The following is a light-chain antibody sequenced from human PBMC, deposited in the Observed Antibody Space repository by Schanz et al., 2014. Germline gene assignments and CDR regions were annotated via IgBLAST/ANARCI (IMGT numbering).Light chain of an antibody. Sequence: QSALTQPPSASGAPGQSVTISCTGTTSDVGGYNFVSWYQQHPGKAPKLMIYEVSNRPSGVPDRFSGSKSGNTASLTISGLQAEDEADYYCCSYAGSYTLVFGGGTKLTVL. CDR1: TSDVGGYNF. V-gene: IGLV2-8*01. J-gene: IGLJ3*02. CDR3: CSYAGSYTLV. CDR2: EVS.